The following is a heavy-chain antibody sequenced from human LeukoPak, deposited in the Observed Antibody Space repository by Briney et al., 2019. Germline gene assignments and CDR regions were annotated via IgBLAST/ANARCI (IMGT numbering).Heavy chain of an antibody. Sequence: KPGGSLRLSCAASGFTSSSYSMNWVRQAPGKGLEWVSSISSSSSYIYYADSVKGRFTISRDNAKNSLYLQMNSLRAEDTAVYYCARVNYYGSGSYYKAPYYYGMDVWGKGTTVTVSS. CDR1: GFTSSSYS. D-gene: IGHD3-10*01. CDR3: ARVNYYGSGSYYKAPYYYGMDV. CDR2: ISSSSSYI. V-gene: IGHV3-21*01. J-gene: IGHJ6*04.